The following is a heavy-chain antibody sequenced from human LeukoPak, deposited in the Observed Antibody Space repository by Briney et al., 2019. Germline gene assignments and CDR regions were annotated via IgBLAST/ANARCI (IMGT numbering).Heavy chain of an antibody. CDR3: ARSVEMATIGAHDAFDI. J-gene: IGHJ3*02. CDR1: GGTFSSYA. D-gene: IGHD5-24*01. Sequence: SVKVSCKASGGTFSSYAISWVRQAPGQGLEWMGRIIPILGIANYAQKFQGRVTITADKSTSTAYMKLSSLRSEDTAVYYCARSVEMATIGAHDAFDIWGQGTMVTVSS. V-gene: IGHV1-69*04. CDR2: IIPILGIA.